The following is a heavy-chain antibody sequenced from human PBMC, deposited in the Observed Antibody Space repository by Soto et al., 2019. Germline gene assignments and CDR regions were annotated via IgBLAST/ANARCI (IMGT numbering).Heavy chain of an antibody. V-gene: IGHV4-59*01. D-gene: IGHD3-3*01. J-gene: IGHJ4*02. CDR3: ARTGGYYTYFFDY. CDR2: IYYSGTT. CDR1: GGSMNTYY. Sequence: QVQLQESGPGLVKPSETLSLTCTVSGGSMNTYYWNWIRQPPGKGLEWVGYIYYSGTTNYNPSLEGRVTMSVDTSKNQFSLKLPSVTAADTAVYYCARTGGYYTYFFDYWGQGSLVTVSA.